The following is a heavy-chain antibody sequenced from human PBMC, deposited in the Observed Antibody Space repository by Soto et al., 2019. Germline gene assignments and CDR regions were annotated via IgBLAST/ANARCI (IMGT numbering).Heavy chain of an antibody. J-gene: IGHJ4*02. CDR3: ARVTLPGYSYGLYYFDY. Sequence: ASAKVSCKASGYTSTSYYMHWVRQAPGQGLEWMGIINPSGGSTSYAQKFQGRVTMTRDTSTSTVYMELSSLRSEDTAVYYCARVTLPGYSYGLYYFDYWGQGTLVTVSS. D-gene: IGHD5-18*01. CDR1: GYTSTSYY. CDR2: INPSGGST. V-gene: IGHV1-46*03.